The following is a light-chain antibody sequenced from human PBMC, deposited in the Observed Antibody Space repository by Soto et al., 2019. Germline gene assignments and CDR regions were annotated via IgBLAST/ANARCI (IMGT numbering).Light chain of an antibody. CDR2: DVT. V-gene: IGLV2-11*01. CDR3: CSYAGSYIVV. Sequence: QSALTQPRSVSGSPGQSVAISCTGTSSDVGGYNYVSWYRQHPGRAPKLLLYDVTKRPSGVPDRCSGSKSGNTASLTISGLQADDEADYYCCSYAGSYIVVIGGGTKLTVL. J-gene: IGLJ2*01. CDR1: SSDVGGYNY.